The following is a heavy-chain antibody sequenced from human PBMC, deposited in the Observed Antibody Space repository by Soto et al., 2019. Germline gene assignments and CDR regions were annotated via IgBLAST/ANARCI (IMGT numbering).Heavy chain of an antibody. CDR1: GGTSSSYA. Sequence: ASVKVSCKASGGTSSSYAISWVRQAPGQGLEWMGGIIPIFGTANYAQKFQGRVTITADESTSTAYMELSSLRSEDTAVYYCARALYSSGWYHAFDIWGQGTMVTVSS. D-gene: IGHD6-19*01. J-gene: IGHJ3*02. CDR2: IIPIFGTA. CDR3: ARALYSSGWYHAFDI. V-gene: IGHV1-69*13.